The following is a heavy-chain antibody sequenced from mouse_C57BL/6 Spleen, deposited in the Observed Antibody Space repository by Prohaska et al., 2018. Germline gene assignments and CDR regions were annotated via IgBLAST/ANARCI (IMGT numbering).Heavy chain of an antibody. D-gene: IGHD1-1*01. CDR3: ARGGDYYGSSSYLDY. J-gene: IGHJ2*01. CDR2: IYPGDGDT. CDR1: GYAFSSYW. V-gene: IGHV1-80*01. Sequence: QVQLQQSGAELVKPGASVKISCKASGYAFSSYWMNWVKQRPGKGLEWIGQIYPGDGDTNYNGKFKGKATLTADKASSTAYMQLSSLTSEDSAVYFCARGGDYYGSSSYLDYWGQGTTLTVSS.